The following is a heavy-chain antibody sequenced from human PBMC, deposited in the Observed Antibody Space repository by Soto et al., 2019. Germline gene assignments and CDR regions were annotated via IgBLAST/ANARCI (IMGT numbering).Heavy chain of an antibody. D-gene: IGHD5-18*01. Sequence: QVQLVESGGGVVQPGRSLRLSCAASGFTFSSYAMHWVRQAPGKGLEWVAVISYDGSNKYYADSVKGRFTIYRDNSKNALDLQMSSVRDEDTTVYYCARDLRHSYGYLEVDDYWGQGTLVTVAS. J-gene: IGHJ4*02. CDR1: GFTFSSYA. CDR3: ARDLRHSYGYLEVDDY. CDR2: ISYDGSNK. V-gene: IGHV3-30-3*01.